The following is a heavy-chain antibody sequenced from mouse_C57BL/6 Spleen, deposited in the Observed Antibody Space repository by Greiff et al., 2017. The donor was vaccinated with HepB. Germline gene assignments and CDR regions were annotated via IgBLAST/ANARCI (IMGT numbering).Heavy chain of an antibody. CDR1: GFTFSDYY. CDR3: ARGGYDYSFDY. Sequence: EVQVVESEGGLVQPGSSMKLSCTASGFTFSDYYMAWVRQVPEKGLEWVANINYDGSSTYYLDSLKSRFIISRDNAKNILYLQMSSLKSEDTATYYCARGGYDYSFDYWGQGTTLTVSS. D-gene: IGHD2-4*01. CDR2: INYDGSST. V-gene: IGHV5-16*01. J-gene: IGHJ2*01.